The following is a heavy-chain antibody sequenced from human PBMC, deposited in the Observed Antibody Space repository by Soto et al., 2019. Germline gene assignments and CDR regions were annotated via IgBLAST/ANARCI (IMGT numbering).Heavy chain of an antibody. J-gene: IGHJ3*02. V-gene: IGHV3-21*01. CDR2: IGSRTSDI. CDR3: VRDYYDTSGYPNTFDM. D-gene: IGHD3-22*01. Sequence: GGSLRLSCAASGFTLSRHTMNWVRQAPGKGLEWVSFIGSRTSDIYYADSVKGRFTISRDNAKNSLYLDLTRLRAEDTAVYFCVRDYYDTSGYPNTFDMWGQGXMVTV. CDR1: GFTLSRHT.